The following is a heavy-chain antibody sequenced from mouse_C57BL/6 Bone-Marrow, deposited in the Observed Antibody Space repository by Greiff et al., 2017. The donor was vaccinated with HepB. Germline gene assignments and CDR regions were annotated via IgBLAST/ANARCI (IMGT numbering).Heavy chain of an antibody. Sequence: EVQLQQSGPELVKPGASVKISCKASGYTFTDYYMNWVKQSHGKSLEWIGDINPNNGGTSYNQKLKGKAKLTVDKSSSTAYMELRSLTSEDSAVYYCARTPNPLRFDYWGQGTTLTVSS. D-gene: IGHD6-1*01. V-gene: IGHV1-26*01. CDR1: GYTFTDYY. CDR3: ARTPNPLRFDY. CDR2: INPNNGGT. J-gene: IGHJ2*01.